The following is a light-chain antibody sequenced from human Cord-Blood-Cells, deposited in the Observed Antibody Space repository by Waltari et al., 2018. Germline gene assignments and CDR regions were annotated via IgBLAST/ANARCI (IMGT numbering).Light chain of an antibody. J-gene: IGLJ1*01. Sequence: QSALTQPASVSGSPGQSITISCTGTSSDVGSYNLASWYQQHPGKAPKLSIYAVSKRPSGVSNRFAGSKSGNTASLTISGLQAEDEADYYCCSYAGSSTYVFGTGTKVTVL. CDR2: AVS. V-gene: IGLV2-23*02. CDR1: SSDVGSYNL. CDR3: CSYAGSSTYV.